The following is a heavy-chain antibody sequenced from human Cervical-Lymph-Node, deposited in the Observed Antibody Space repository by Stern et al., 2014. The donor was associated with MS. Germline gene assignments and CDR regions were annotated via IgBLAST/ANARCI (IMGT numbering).Heavy chain of an antibody. CDR2: IFPVGSDI. J-gene: IGHJ4*02. Sequence: VQLVQSGPEVKRPGESLKLSCQASGYPFTPYWIGWVRQMPGKGLEWIAIIFPVGSDIRYSPSFQGQDTISADKSSSPAYLQWNNLKASDTAIYYCARQRYFDYWGQGTLVTVSS. V-gene: IGHV5-51*01. CDR3: ARQRYFDY. CDR1: GYPFTPYW.